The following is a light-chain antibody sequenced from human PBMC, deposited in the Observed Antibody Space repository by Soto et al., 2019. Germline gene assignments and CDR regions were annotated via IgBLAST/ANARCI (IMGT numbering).Light chain of an antibody. CDR1: PSDVGRYNH. CDR3: CSYTSTTTLYV. CDR2: DVT. J-gene: IGLJ1*01. Sequence: QSALTQPASVSGSPGQSVTISCTGTPSDVGRYNHLSWYQQHPGKAPKLIIYDVTNRPSGISNRFSGSKSGTTASLTISGLQAEDEADYYCCSYTSTTTLYVFGTGTQLTVL. V-gene: IGLV2-14*03.